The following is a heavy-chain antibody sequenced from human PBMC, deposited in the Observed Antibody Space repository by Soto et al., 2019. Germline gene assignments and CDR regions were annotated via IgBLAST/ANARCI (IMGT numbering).Heavy chain of an antibody. D-gene: IGHD3-16*01. CDR3: ARMATFGSLHWFDP. CDR2: MNPGSGDT. V-gene: IGHV1-8*01. Sequence: ASVKVSCKASGYSFTNNDVSWVRQATGQGLEWMGWMNPGSGDTGYAQKFQGRVTMTRDISIATAYMELSSLRSDDTAIYYCARMATFGSLHWFDPWGQGTLVTVSS. J-gene: IGHJ5*02. CDR1: GYSFTNND.